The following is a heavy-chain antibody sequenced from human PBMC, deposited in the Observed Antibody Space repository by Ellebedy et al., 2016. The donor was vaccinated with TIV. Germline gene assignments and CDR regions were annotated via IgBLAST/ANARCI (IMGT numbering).Heavy chain of an antibody. CDR1: GFTFSSYA. D-gene: IGHD3-9*01. CDR2: ITGSGGST. Sequence: PGGSLRLSCAASGFTFSSYAISWVRQAPGKWLEWVSAITGSGGSTYYADSVKGRFTISRDNSKNTLYLQMNSLRVEDTAVYYCAKGAGGRLRYFDSTFDYWGQGTLVTVSS. J-gene: IGHJ4*02. V-gene: IGHV3-23*01. CDR3: AKGAGGRLRYFDSTFDY.